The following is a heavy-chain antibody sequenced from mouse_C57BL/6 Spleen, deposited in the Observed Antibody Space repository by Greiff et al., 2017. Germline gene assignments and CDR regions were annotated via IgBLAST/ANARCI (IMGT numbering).Heavy chain of an antibody. CDR3: ARWGYYGSSYGYFDV. D-gene: IGHD1-1*01. Sequence: QVQLQQPGAELVKPGASVKMSCKASGYTFTSYWITWVKQRPGQGLEWIGDIYPGSGSTNYNEKFKSKATLTVDTSSSTAYMQLSSLTSEDSAVYYCARWGYYGSSYGYFDVWSTGTTVTVSS. CDR2: IYPGSGST. CDR1: GYTFTSYW. V-gene: IGHV1-55*01. J-gene: IGHJ1*03.